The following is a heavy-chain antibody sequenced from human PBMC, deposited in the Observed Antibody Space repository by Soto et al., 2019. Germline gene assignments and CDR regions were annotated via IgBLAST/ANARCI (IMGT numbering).Heavy chain of an antibody. V-gene: IGHV1-69*06. J-gene: IGHJ3*02. Sequence: ASVKVSCKASGGTFSSYAISWVRQAPGQGLEWMGGIIPIFGTANYAQKFQGRVTITADKSTSTAYMELSSLRSEDTAVYYCARKHCSSTSCYTVVMAKIPGAFDIWGQGTMVTVSS. D-gene: IGHD2-2*02. CDR2: IIPIFGTA. CDR1: GGTFSSYA. CDR3: ARKHCSSTSCYTVVMAKIPGAFDI.